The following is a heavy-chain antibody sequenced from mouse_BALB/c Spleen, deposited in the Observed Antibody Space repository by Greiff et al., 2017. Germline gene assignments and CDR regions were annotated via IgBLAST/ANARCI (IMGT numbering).Heavy chain of an antibody. CDR1: GYTFTSYV. Sequence: VQLQQSGPELVKPGASVKMSCKASGYTFTSYVMHWVQQKPGQGLEWIGYINPYNDGTKYNEKFKGKATLTSDKSSSTAYMQLSRLTSEDSAVYYCARAMIVYYFDYWGQGTTLTVSA. V-gene: IGHV1-14*01. CDR2: INPYNDGT. CDR3: ARAMIVYYFDY. J-gene: IGHJ2*01. D-gene: IGHD2-4*01.